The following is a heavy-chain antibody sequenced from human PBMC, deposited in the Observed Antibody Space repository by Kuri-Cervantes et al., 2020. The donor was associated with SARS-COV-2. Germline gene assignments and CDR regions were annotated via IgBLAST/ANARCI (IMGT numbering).Heavy chain of an antibody. Sequence: GESLKISCAASGFTFSSYAMHWVRQAPGKGLEWVAVISYDGSNKYYADSVKGRFTISRDNSKNTLYLQMSSLRAGDTAVYYCARDLRLGKSLDYWGQGTLVTVSS. CDR3: ARDLRLGKSLDY. J-gene: IGHJ4*02. D-gene: IGHD7-27*01. V-gene: IGHV3-30-3*01. CDR1: GFTFSSYA. CDR2: ISYDGSNK.